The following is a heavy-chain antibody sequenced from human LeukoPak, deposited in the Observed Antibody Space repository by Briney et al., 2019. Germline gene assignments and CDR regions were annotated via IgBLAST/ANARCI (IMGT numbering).Heavy chain of an antibody. V-gene: IGHV4-61*01. J-gene: IGHJ6*03. CDR2: IYYSGST. CDR3: ARTTEAHSWRTRYYDYYMDV. CDR1: GGSVSLGSYY. Sequence: PSETLSLTCIVSGGSVSLGSYYWGWIRQPPGKGLEWIGYIYYSGSTNYNPSLKSRVTISVDTSKNQFSLKLSSVTAADTAVYYCARTTEAHSWRTRYYDYYMDVWGKGTTVTVSS. D-gene: IGHD6-13*01.